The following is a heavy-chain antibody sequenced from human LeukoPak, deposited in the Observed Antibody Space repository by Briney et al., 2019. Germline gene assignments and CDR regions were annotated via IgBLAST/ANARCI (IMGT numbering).Heavy chain of an antibody. J-gene: IGHJ5*02. CDR2: IYYSGST. Sequence: ASETLSLTCTVSGGSISSHYWSWIRQPPGKGLEWIGYIYYSGSTNYNPSLKSRVTISVDTSKNQFSLKLSSVTAADTAVYYCARANPLRFLEWISEDEINWFDPWGQGTLVTVSS. CDR1: GGSISSHY. CDR3: ARANPLRFLEWISEDEINWFDP. V-gene: IGHV4-59*11. D-gene: IGHD3-3*01.